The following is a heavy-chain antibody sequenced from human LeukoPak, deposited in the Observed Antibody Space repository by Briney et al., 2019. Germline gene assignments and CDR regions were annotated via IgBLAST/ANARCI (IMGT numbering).Heavy chain of an antibody. Sequence: GASVKVSCKASGYTFTSYAMHWVRQAPGQRLEWMGWINAGNGNTKYSQKFQGRVTITRDTSASTAYMELSSLKSEDTAVYYCARELLDYDSSGYSNPIAFDIWGQGTMVTVSS. V-gene: IGHV1-3*01. CDR2: INAGNGNT. CDR1: GYTFTSYA. D-gene: IGHD3-22*01. CDR3: ARELLDYDSSGYSNPIAFDI. J-gene: IGHJ3*02.